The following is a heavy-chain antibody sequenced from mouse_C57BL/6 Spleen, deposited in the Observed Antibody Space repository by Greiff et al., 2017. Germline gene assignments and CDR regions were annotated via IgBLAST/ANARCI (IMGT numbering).Heavy chain of an antibody. J-gene: IGHJ1*03. V-gene: IGHV5-17*01. CDR3: ARALRWYFDV. CDR1: GFTFSDYG. Sequence: EVQRVESGGGLVKPGGSLKLSCAASGFTFSDYGMHWVRQAPEKGLEWVAYISSGSSTISSADTVKGRFTITRDNAKNTLFLQMTSLRSEDTAMYYCARALRWYFDVWGTGTTVTVSS. CDR2: ISSGSSTI. D-gene: IGHD1-1*01.